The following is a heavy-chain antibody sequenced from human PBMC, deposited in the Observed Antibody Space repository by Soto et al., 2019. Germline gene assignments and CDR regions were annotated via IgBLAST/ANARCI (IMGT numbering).Heavy chain of an antibody. V-gene: IGHV1-2*02. CDR2: IDPKSGDT. J-gene: IGHJ5*02. CDR3: ARRHLRDYIRWNFDH. D-gene: IGHD3-16*01. Sequence: QVQLVQSGAEVKKPGASVKVSCKASGYTFTDNQIHWLRRAPGQRLEWMGRIDPKSGDTNFAPTYQGRVTMTRDTSTNTVYMELTRVTSGDTAIYFCARRHLRDYIRWNFDHWGQGTLVTVSS. CDR1: GYTFTDNQ.